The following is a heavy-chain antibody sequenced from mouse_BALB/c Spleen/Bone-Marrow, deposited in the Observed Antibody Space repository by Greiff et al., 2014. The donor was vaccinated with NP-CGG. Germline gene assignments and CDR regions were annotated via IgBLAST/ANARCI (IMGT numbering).Heavy chain of an antibody. CDR3: AIYYYDSSGFAY. CDR2: IDPANGNT. J-gene: IGHJ3*01. D-gene: IGHD1-1*01. Sequence: DVKLVESGAELVKPGASVKLSCTASGFNIKDTYMHWVKQRPEQGLEWIGRIDPANGNTKYDPKFQGKATITADTSSNTAYLQLSSLTSEDTAVYYCAIYYYDSSGFAYWGQGTLVTVSA. V-gene: IGHV14-3*02. CDR1: GFNIKDTY.